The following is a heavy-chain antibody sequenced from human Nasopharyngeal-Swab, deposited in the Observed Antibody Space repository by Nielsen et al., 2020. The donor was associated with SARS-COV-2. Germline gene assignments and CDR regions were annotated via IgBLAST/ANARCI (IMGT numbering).Heavy chain of an antibody. CDR3: AKSPFSHMRRAPDT. CDR2: IYYSGNT. J-gene: IGHJ3*02. CDR1: GGSVSSGSYY. D-gene: IGHD2-21*01. V-gene: IGHV4-61*01. Sequence: SETLSLTCTVSGGSVSSGSYYWSWIRQPPGKGLEWIGSIYYSGNTNHNPSLKSRVSISLDMSNNQFSLKLSSLTAADTAVYYCAKSPFSHMRRAPDTSGQGTMVTVSS.